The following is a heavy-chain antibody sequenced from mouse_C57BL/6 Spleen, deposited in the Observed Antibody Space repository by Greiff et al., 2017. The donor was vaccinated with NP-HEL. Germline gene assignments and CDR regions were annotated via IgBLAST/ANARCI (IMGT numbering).Heavy chain of an antibody. J-gene: IGHJ2*01. D-gene: IGHD5-1*01. CDR2: IYPGDGDT. CDR3: ARSDSYLYYFDD. Sequence: QVQLKESGPELVKPGASVKISCKASGYAFSSSWMNWVKQRPGKGLEWIGRIYPGDGDTNYNGKFKGKATLTADKSSSTAYMQLSSLTSEDSAVYFCARSDSYLYYFDDWGQGTTLTVSS. V-gene: IGHV1-82*01. CDR1: GYAFSSSW.